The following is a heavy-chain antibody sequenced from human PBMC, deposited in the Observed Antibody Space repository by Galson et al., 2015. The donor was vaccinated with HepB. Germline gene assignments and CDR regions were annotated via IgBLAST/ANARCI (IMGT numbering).Heavy chain of an antibody. J-gene: IGHJ4*02. CDR1: GFTFSSYS. CDR3: ALSPEYSSGGDY. CDR2: IWYDGSNK. D-gene: IGHD6-19*01. Sequence: SLRLSCAASGFTFSSYSMNWVRQAPGKGLEWVAVIWYDGSNKYYADSVKGRFTISRDNSKNTLYLQMNSLRAEDTAVYYCALSPEYSSGGDYWGQGTLVTVSS. V-gene: IGHV3-33*08.